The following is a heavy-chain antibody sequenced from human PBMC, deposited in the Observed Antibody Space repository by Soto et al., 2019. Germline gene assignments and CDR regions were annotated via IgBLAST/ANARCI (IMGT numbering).Heavy chain of an antibody. D-gene: IGHD3-10*01. J-gene: IGHJ6*02. CDR3: ARDRLVLWFGDPSYYGMDV. V-gene: IGHV1-69*13. CDR1: GGTFSSYS. CDR2: IIPIFGTA. Sequence: GASVKVSCKASGGTFSSYSISWVRQAPGQGLEWMGGIIPIFGTADYAQRFQGRVTITADESTSTAYMELSSLRSEDTAVYYCARDRLVLWFGDPSYYGMDVWGQGTTVTVSS.